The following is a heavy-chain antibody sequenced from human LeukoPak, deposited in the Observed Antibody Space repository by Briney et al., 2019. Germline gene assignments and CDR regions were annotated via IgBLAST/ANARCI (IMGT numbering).Heavy chain of an antibody. CDR3: GRHLYGGNSAIDY. J-gene: IGHJ4*02. V-gene: IGHV5-51*01. D-gene: IGHD4-23*01. Sequence: GESLKISCKSSGYSFTSYRIGWVLQMPGKGLEWMGIMYPGDSDTRYSPSFQGQVTISVDKSISTACLQWSSLKASDTAMYYCGRHLYGGNSAIDYWGQGTLVTVSS. CDR1: GYSFTSYR. CDR2: MYPGDSDT.